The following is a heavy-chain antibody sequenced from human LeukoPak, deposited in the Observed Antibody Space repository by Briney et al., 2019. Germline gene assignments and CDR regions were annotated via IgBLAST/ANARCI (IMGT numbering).Heavy chain of an antibody. CDR2: IYYSGST. D-gene: IGHD3-3*01. V-gene: IGHV4-39*02. CDR3: ARGRGLRFLEWLRRLDYYYYYMDV. Sequence: KPSETLSLTCAVSGGSINNNHYYWGWIRQPPGKGLEWIGSIYYSGSTYYNPSLKSRVTISVDTSENHFSLKLSSVTAADTAVYYCARGRGLRFLEWLRRLDYYYYYMDVWGKGTTVTVSS. CDR1: GGSINNNHYY. J-gene: IGHJ6*03.